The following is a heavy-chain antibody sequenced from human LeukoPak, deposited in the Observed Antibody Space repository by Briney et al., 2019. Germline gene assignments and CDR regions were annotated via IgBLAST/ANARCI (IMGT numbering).Heavy chain of an antibody. D-gene: IGHD2-8*01. J-gene: IGHJ4*02. CDR2: ISSSSSYI. V-gene: IGHV3-21*01. CDR3: ARVKFGDIVLMVYARPDY. Sequence: GGSLRLSCAASGFTFSSYSMNWVRQAPGKGLELVSSISSSSSYIYYADSVKGRFTISGDNAKNSLYLQMISLSAVDTAVYCCARVKFGDIVLMVYARPDYWGQGTLVTVSS. CDR1: GFTFSSYS.